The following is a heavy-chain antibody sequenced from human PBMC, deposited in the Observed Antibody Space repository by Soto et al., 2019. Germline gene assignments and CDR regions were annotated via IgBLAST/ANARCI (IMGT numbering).Heavy chain of an antibody. J-gene: IGHJ4*02. D-gene: IGHD2-15*01. CDR3: ARGQIYCSGADCYYYYFDY. CDR1: GYTFTSYG. V-gene: IGHV1-18*01. CDR2: ISAYNGNT. Sequence: ASVKVSCKASGYTFTSYGISWVRQAPGQGLEWMGWISAYNGNTNYAQKLQGRVTMTTDTSTSTAYMELRSLRSDDTAVYYCARGQIYCSGADCYYYYFDYWGQGSLVTVSS.